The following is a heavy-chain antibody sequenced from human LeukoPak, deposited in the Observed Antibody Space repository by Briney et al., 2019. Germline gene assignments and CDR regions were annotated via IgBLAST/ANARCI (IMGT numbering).Heavy chain of an antibody. D-gene: IGHD3-22*01. CDR3: AKDFTYYYNSSGRPYGRDV. J-gene: IGHJ6*01. CDR2: ISGSGGST. V-gene: IGHV3-23*01. Sequence: GGSLRLSCAASGFTISSYAISWGRRAPGKGLEWVSAISGSGGSTYYADSVKGRYTISRDTSKNTLYLQMNSLRAEDTAVYYCAKDFTYYYNSSGRPYGRDVWGRETAVSV. CDR1: GFTISSYA.